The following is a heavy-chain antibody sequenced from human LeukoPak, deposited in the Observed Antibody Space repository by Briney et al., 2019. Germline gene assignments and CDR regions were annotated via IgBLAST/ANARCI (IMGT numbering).Heavy chain of an antibody. CDR3: ARDLGRSPIQY. CDR1: GFSVSSHF. CDR2: IYSGGTT. J-gene: IGHJ1*01. Sequence: PGGSLRLSCAASGFSVSSHFMSWVRQAPGKGLEWVSVIYSGGTTNYADSVKGRFTISRDISRNTLYLQMNSLRVEDTAVYFCARDLGRSPIQYWGQGTMVTVSS. V-gene: IGHV3-53*01.